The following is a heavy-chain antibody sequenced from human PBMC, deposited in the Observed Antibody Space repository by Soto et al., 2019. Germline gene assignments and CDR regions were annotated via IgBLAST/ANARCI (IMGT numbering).Heavy chain of an antibody. J-gene: IGHJ6*02. D-gene: IGHD3-3*01. CDR1: GFTFSSYS. CDR3: ARDHDFWSGPSPPAYYYYYGMDV. Sequence: EVQLVESGGGLVKPGGSLRLSCAASGFTFSSYSMNWVRQAPGKGLEWVSSISSSSSYIYYADSVKGRFTISRDNAKNSLYLQMNSLRAEDTAVYYCARDHDFWSGPSPPAYYYYYGMDVWGQGTTVTVSS. CDR2: ISSSSSYI. V-gene: IGHV3-21*01.